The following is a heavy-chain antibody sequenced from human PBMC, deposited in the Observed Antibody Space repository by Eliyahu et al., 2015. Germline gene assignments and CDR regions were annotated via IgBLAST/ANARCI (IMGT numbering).Heavy chain of an antibody. CDR1: GSTVRVDW. CDR3: ARDYNFDL. V-gene: IGHV3-74*01. J-gene: IGHJ2*01. CDR2: IRGDASTT. D-gene: IGHD2-2*02. Sequence: EVQLVESGGGLVQPGGSLRLSCAVSGSTVRVDWMHWVRQAPGKGLVWVSRIRGDASTTTYADSVRGRFTISRDNAKNTFFLQMNSLRVEDTAVYYCARDYNFDLWGRGTLVTVSS.